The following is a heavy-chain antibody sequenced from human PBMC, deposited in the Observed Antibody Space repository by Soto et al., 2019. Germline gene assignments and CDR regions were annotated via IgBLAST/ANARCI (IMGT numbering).Heavy chain of an antibody. CDR3: ARGASDGYYYYGMDV. Sequence: QVQLVQSGAEVKKPGASVKVSCKASGYTFTSYDINWVRQATGQGLEWMGWMNPNSGNTGYAQKFQGRVTMTRNTAXXTAYMERSSLRSEDTAVYYCARGASDGYYYYGMDVWGQGTTVTVSS. CDR1: GYTFTSYD. V-gene: IGHV1-8*01. CDR2: MNPNSGNT. J-gene: IGHJ6*02.